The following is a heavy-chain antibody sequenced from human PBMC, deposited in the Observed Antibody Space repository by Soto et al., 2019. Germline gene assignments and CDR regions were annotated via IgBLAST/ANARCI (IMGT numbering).Heavy chain of an antibody. CDR2: IYPGDSDT. V-gene: IGHV5-51*01. J-gene: IGHJ6*02. Sequence: HGESLKISCKGSGYSFTSYWIGWVLQMPWKGLEWMGIIYPGDSDTRYSPSFQGQVTISADKSITTAYLQWSSLKASDTAMYYCARTAAAGKYYYGVDVWGQGTTVTVSS. CDR3: ARTAAAGKYYYGVDV. CDR1: GYSFTSYW. D-gene: IGHD6-13*01.